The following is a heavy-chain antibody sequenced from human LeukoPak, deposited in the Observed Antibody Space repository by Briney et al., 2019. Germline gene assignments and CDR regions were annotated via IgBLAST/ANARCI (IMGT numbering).Heavy chain of an antibody. D-gene: IGHD2-15*01. Sequence: GGSLRLSCAASGFTFSSYSMNWVRQAPGKGLEWVSSISSSSSYIYYADSVKGRFTISRDNAKKSLYLQMNSLRDEDTAVYYCASQVGYCRGGSCSAYWGQGTLVTVSS. CDR2: ISSSSSYI. J-gene: IGHJ4*02. V-gene: IGHV3-21*01. CDR3: ASQVGYCRGGSCSAY. CDR1: GFTFSSYS.